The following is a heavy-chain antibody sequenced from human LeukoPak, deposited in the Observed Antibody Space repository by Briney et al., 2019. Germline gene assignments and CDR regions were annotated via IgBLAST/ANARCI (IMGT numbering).Heavy chain of an antibody. CDR3: ARGRSFTGSCWFDP. J-gene: IGHJ5*02. CDR2: INHNGST. CDR1: GGSFSGYY. Sequence: PSETLSLTCAVYGGSFSGYYWSWIRQPPGKGLEWIGEINHNGSTNYNPSLKSRVTISVDTSKNQFSLKLSSVTAADTAVYYCARGRSFTGSCWFDPWGQGTLVTVSS. D-gene: IGHD1-1*01. V-gene: IGHV4-34*01.